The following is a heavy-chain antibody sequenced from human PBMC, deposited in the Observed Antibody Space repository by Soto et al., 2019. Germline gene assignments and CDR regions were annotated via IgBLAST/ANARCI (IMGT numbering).Heavy chain of an antibody. CDR2: IYYSGST. CDR3: ARVDPDSIGYYYVGD. CDR1: GGSISSGGYY. Sequence: QVQLQESGPGLVKPSQTLSLTCTVSGGSISSGGYYWSWIRQHPGKGLEWIGYIYYSGSTYYNPSLMSRVTISVDTSKNQFSLKLSSVTAADTAVYYCARVDPDSIGYYYVGDCGQGTLVTVSS. V-gene: IGHV4-31*03. D-gene: IGHD3-22*01. J-gene: IGHJ4*02.